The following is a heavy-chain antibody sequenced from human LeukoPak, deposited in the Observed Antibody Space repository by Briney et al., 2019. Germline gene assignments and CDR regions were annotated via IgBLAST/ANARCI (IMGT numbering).Heavy chain of an antibody. CDR3: ARVGYYDSSGYYYGYFQH. CDR2: INHGGST. CDR1: VGSFSGHY. Sequence: SETLSLTCAVYVGSFSGHYWSWIRQPPGKGLEWIGEINHGGSTNYNPSLKSRVTISVGTSKNQFSLKLSSVTAADTAVYYCARVGYYDSSGYYYGYFQHWGQGTLVTVSS. V-gene: IGHV4-34*01. J-gene: IGHJ1*01. D-gene: IGHD3-22*01.